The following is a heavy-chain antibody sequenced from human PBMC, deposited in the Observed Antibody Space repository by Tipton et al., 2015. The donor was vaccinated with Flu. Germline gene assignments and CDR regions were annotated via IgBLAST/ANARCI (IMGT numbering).Heavy chain of an antibody. Sequence: TLSLTCTVSGGSFSSYHWSWLRQSPGKGLEWIGYMFYSGTTNYNPSLKSRVTISVDTSKNQFSLKLSSVTAADTAVYYCARVVCSGGSCYSGHYYGLDVWGQGTTVIVSS. CDR3: ARVVCSGGSCYSGHYYGLDV. V-gene: IGHV4-59*01. CDR1: GGSFSSYH. J-gene: IGHJ6*02. D-gene: IGHD2-15*01. CDR2: MFYSGTT.